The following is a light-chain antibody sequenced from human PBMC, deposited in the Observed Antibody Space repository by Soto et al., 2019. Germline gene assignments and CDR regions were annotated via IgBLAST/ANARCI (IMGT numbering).Light chain of an antibody. Sequence: QSVLTQPASVSGSPGQSITISCPGNSSDVGGYNYVSWYQQHPGKAPKLMIYDVSNRPSGVSNRFSGSKSGNTATLTISGLQAEDEADYFCSSYTSSSTLEVFGTGTKVTVL. CDR2: DVS. J-gene: IGLJ1*01. V-gene: IGLV2-14*01. CDR3: SSYTSSSTLEV. CDR1: SSDVGGYNY.